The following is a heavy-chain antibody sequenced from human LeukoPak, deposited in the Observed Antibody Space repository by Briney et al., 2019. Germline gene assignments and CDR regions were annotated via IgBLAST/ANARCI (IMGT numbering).Heavy chain of an antibody. V-gene: IGHV4-59*01. CDR1: GGSISSYY. J-gene: IGHJ4*02. D-gene: IGHD5-24*01. CDR3: ARRVEMATTTNYSFDY. Sequence: SETLSLTCTVSGGSISSYYWSWIRQPPGKGLEWIGYIYYSGSTNYNPSLKSRVTISVDTSKNQFSLKLSSVIAADTAVYYCARRVEMATTTNYSFDYWGQGTLVTVSS. CDR2: IYYSGST.